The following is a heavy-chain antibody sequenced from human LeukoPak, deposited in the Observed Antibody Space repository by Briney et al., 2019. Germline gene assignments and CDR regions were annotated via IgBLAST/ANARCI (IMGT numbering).Heavy chain of an antibody. CDR2: IKQDGSEK. Sequence: GGSLRLSCAASGFTFSSWWMSWVRQAPGKGLEWVANIKQDGSEKYYVDSVKGRFTISRDNAENSLYLQMNSLRVEDTAVYYCARDGYNEEDWFFDLWGRGILVTVSS. CDR1: GFTFSSWW. J-gene: IGHJ2*01. CDR3: ARDGYNEEDWFFDL. D-gene: IGHD5-24*01. V-gene: IGHV3-7*05.